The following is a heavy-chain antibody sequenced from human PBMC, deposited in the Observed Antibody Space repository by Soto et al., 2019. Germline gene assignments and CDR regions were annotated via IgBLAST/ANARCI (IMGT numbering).Heavy chain of an antibody. CDR1: GFTFSSYW. D-gene: IGHD6-13*01. CDR3: ARDRSSSSWYLRYYYYYGMDV. V-gene: IGHV3-7*03. Sequence: PGGSLRLSCAASGFTFSSYWMSWVRQAPGKGLEWVANIKQDGSEKYYVDSVKGRFTIPRDNAKNSLYLQMNSLRAEDTAVYYWARDRSSSSWYLRYYYYYGMDVWGQGTTVTVSS. CDR2: IKQDGSEK. J-gene: IGHJ6*02.